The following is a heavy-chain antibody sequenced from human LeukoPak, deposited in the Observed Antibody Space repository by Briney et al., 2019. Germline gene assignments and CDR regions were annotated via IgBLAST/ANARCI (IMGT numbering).Heavy chain of an antibody. J-gene: IGHJ4*02. V-gene: IGHV4-4*09. Sequence: PSETLSLTCTVSGGSISSYYWSWIRQPPGKGLEWIGYIYTSGSTNYNPSLKSRVTISVDTSKNQFSLKLSSVTAADTAVYYCARHPYDSSGYYGEGYFDYWGQGTLVTVSS. CDR2: IYTSGST. CDR1: GGSISSYY. CDR3: ARHPYDSSGYYGEGYFDY. D-gene: IGHD3-22*01.